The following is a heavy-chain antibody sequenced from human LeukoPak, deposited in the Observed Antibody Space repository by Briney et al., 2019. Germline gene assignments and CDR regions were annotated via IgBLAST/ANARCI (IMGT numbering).Heavy chain of an antibody. CDR2: IYYSGST. CDR1: GGSISSYY. CDR3: ARSTGVGVDY. D-gene: IGHD2-8*01. Sequence: SETLSLTCTVSGGSISSYYWSWIRQPPGKGLEWIGNIYYSGSTNYNPSLKSRVTISVDTSKNQFSLKLSSVTAADTAVYYCARSTGVGVDYWGQGTLVTVSS. V-gene: IGHV4-59*08. J-gene: IGHJ4*02.